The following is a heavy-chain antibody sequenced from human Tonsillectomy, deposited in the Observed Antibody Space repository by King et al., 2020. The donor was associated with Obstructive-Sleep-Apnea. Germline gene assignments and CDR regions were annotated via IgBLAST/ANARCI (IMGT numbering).Heavy chain of an antibody. CDR2: ISADNGNT. J-gene: IGHJ4*02. D-gene: IGHD3-22*01. CDR3: ARDYFDNSGYRFDY. Sequence: QLVQSGAEVKKPGASVKVSCKASGYTFTGYGISWVRQAPGQGLEWMGWISADNGNTNYAQKLQGIVTMTTDTSPRTVYMGMRSLRSDDTAVYYCARDYFDNSGYRFDYWGQGTLVTVSS. V-gene: IGHV1-18*04. CDR1: GYTFTGYG.